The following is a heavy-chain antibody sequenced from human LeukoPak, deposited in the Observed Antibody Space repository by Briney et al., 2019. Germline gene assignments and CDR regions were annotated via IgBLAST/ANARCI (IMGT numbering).Heavy chain of an antibody. CDR2: QSDTGAYT. D-gene: IGHD1-1*01. V-gene: IGHV3-23*01. CDR3: ARKWNGGFDI. CDR1: GFTFSNYA. J-gene: IGHJ3*02. Sequence: PGGSLRLSCTASGFTFSNYAMSWVRQAPGKGLEWVSDQSDTGAYTNYVGSAKGRFTISRGNSKNTLWLQMNSLRAEDTAVYYCARKWNGGFDIWSQGTMVTVSS.